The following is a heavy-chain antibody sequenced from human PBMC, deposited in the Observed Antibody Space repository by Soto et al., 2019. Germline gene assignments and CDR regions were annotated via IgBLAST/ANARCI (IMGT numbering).Heavy chain of an antibody. D-gene: IGHD6-13*01. CDR2: IYYTGST. Sequence: SETLSLTCTVSGDSISGYSWSWIRQPPGKGLEWTGYIYYTGSTNYSPSLMSRVTISVDTSKNQFSLKLSSVTAADTAVYYCARQSSLAAVVDWGQGTLVTVSS. CDR1: GDSISGYS. J-gene: IGHJ4*02. CDR3: ARQSSLAAVVD. V-gene: IGHV4-59*08.